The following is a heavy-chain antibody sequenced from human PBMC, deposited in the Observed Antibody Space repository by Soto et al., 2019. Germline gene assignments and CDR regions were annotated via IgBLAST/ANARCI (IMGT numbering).Heavy chain of an antibody. Sequence: SETLSLTCAVSGGSISSYYWSWIRQPPGKGLEWIGHIYYSGSTNYNPSLKSRVTISVDTSKNQFSLKLSSVTAADTAVYYCARQGSSGWYAFDYWGQGTLVTVSS. D-gene: IGHD6-19*01. CDR1: GGSISSYY. J-gene: IGHJ4*02. V-gene: IGHV4-59*08. CDR3: ARQGSSGWYAFDY. CDR2: IYYSGST.